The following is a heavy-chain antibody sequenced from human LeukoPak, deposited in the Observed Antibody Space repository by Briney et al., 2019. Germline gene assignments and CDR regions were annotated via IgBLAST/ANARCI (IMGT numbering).Heavy chain of an antibody. V-gene: IGHV4-34*01. J-gene: IGHJ4*02. D-gene: IGHD5-12*01. CDR3: ARGLSRGRRGYSGYDYFRGGLDY. Sequence: PSGTLSLTCAVYGGSFSGYYWSWIRQPPGKGLEWIGEINHSGSTNYNPSLKSRVTISVDTSKNQFSLKLGSVTAADTAVYYCARGLSRGRRGYSGYDYFRGGLDYWGQGTLVTVSS. CDR1: GGSFSGYY. CDR2: INHSGST.